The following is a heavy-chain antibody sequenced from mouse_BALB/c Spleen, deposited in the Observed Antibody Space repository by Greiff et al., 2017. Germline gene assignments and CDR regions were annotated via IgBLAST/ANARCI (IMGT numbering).Heavy chain of an antibody. J-gene: IGHJ4*01. CDR3: ARPVVPHYYAMDY. D-gene: IGHD1-1*01. V-gene: IGHV1-5*01. CDR1: GYTFTSYW. CDR2: IYPGNSDT. Sequence: VQLKESGTVLARPGASVKMSCKASGYTFTSYWMHWVKQRPGQGLEWIGAIYPGNSDTSYNQKFKGKAKLTAVTSTSTAYMELSSLTSEDSAVYYCARPVVPHYYAMDYWGQGTSVTVSS.